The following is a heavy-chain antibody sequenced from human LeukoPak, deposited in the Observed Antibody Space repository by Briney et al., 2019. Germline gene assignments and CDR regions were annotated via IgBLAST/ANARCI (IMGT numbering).Heavy chain of an antibody. D-gene: IGHD6-19*01. J-gene: IGHJ4*02. V-gene: IGHV4-59*01. CDR3: ARDSRAVAVAVFDY. Sequence: PWETLSLTCTVSGGSISSYYWSWIRQPPGKGLEWIGYIYYSGSTNYNPSLKSRVTISVDTSKNQFSLKLSSVTAADTAVYYCARDSRAVAVAVFDYWGQGTLVTVSS. CDR1: GGSISSYY. CDR2: IYYSGST.